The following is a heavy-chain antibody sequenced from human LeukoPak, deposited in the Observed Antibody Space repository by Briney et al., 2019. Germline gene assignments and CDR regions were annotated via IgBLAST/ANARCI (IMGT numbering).Heavy chain of an antibody. CDR2: SSTSGFI. CDR3: ARVHSGYGPDYIDH. V-gene: IGHV3-21*06. D-gene: IGHD5-12*01. Sequence: PGGSLRLSCAASGFTFSSYAMHWVRQAPGKGLEWVSSSSTSGFISYADSVKGRFTISRDNAKSSLYLQMNSLRAEDTALYYCARVHSGYGPDYIDHWGQGTPVTVSS. CDR1: GFTFSSYA. J-gene: IGHJ4*02.